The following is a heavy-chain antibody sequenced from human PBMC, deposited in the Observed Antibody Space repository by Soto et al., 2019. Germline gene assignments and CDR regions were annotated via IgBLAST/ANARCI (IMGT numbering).Heavy chain of an antibody. CDR2: MHADTGLT. CDR3: ARYIFGQGFIS. CDR1: VNTFTKLD. D-gene: IGHD3-10*01. V-gene: IGHV1-8*01. J-gene: IGHJ4*02. Sequence: QAQLVQSGAEVKQPGASVKVSCQTSVNTFTKLDLNWVRQAPGQGLDWMGWMHADTGLTGYAQKFQGRVSMTRETSVSTAYMELSSLRADDTAIYDCARYIFGQGFISWGQGTQVTVSS.